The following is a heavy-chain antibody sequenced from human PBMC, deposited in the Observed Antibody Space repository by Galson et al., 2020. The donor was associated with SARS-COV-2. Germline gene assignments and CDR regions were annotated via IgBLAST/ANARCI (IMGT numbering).Heavy chain of an antibody. Sequence: TCTVSGGSISSSTSYWNWIRQPPGKGLEWIATIYYSGSTFYNASLKSRVIISLATSKNQFSLKLTSVTAAVTAVYHCAREDESGADNAFDIWGQGTMVTVSS. D-gene: IGHD2-21*01. CDR2: IYYSGST. CDR1: GGSISSSTSY. CDR3: AREDESGADNAFDI. J-gene: IGHJ3*02. V-gene: IGHV4-39*07.